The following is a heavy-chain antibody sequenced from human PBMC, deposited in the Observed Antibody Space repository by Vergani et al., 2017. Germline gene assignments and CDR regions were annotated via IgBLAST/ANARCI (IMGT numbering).Heavy chain of an antibody. J-gene: IGHJ6*03. CDR3: ARVNTETNGHLYYYYYMDV. D-gene: IGHD4-11*01. Sequence: QVQLQQWGGGLLKPSETLSLTCVVNGGSFTSYHWTWIRQSPGEGLEWVGHIDHTGRPDYNPSLKIRLTISVDKSRNQFSLTLNSVTATDTAIYFCARVNTETNGHLYYYYYMDVWGQGTAVTVS. V-gene: IGHV4-34*01. CDR2: IDHTGRP. CDR1: GGSFTSYH.